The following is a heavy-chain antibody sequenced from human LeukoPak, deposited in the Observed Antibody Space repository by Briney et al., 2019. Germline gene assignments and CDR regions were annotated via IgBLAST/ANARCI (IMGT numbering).Heavy chain of an antibody. D-gene: IGHD6-19*01. J-gene: IGHJ4*02. CDR3: AREGAVAGTVDY. CDR1: GGSISSYY. Sequence: PSETLSLTCTVSGGSISSYYWSWIRQPAGKGLEWIGRIYTSGSTNYNPSLKSRVTISVDKSKNQFSLKLSSVTAADTAVYYCAREGAVAGTVDYWGQGTLVTVSS. V-gene: IGHV4-4*07. CDR2: IYTSGST.